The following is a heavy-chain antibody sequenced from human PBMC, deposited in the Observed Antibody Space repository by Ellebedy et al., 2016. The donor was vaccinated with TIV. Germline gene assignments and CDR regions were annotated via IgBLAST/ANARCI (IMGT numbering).Heavy chain of an antibody. CDR1: GFSFGDYA. Sequence: GESLKISCAVSGFSFGDYAMSWVRQAPGKGLEWVSGISGNSDATFYADSVKGRFTISRDNSKNTLSLQMNSLRAEDTAVHYCAKGRRMVYSTGGLDYWGQGTLVTVSS. CDR2: ISGNSDAT. D-gene: IGHD2-8*01. CDR3: AKGRRMVYSTGGLDY. V-gene: IGHV3-23*01. J-gene: IGHJ4*02.